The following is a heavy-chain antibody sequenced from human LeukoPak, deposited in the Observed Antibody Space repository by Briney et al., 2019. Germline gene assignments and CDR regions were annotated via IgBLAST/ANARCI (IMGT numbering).Heavy chain of an antibody. CDR3: ARRWGHARELVRFDY. V-gene: IGHV4-39*01. D-gene: IGHD6-6*01. Sequence: TSETLSLTCTVSGGSISSSSYYWGWIRQPPGKGLEWIGSIYYSGSTYYNPSLKSRVTISVDTSKNQFSLKLSSVTAADTAVYYCARRWGHARELVRFDYWGQGTLVTVSS. CDR1: GGSISSSSYY. J-gene: IGHJ4*02. CDR2: IYYSGST.